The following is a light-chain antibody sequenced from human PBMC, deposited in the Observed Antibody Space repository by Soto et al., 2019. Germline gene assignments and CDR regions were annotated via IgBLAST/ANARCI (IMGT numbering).Light chain of an antibody. CDR1: QSVSTY. CDR2: DTS. V-gene: IGKV3-11*01. J-gene: IGKJ2*01. CDR3: QQRSDWPPGYT. Sequence: EIVLTQSPATLSLAPGEGATLSCRASQSVSTYLAWYQQKPGQAPRLLIYDTSNRATGIPARFSGSGSGTEFTLTISSLEPEDFAVYYCQQRSDWPPGYTFGQGTKVDIK.